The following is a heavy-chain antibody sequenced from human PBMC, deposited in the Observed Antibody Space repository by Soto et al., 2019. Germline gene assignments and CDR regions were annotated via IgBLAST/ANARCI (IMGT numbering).Heavy chain of an antibody. CDR2: INAGTGNT. Sequence: ASVKVSCKASGYTFTSYAIHWVRQAPGQRLEWMGWINAGTGNTQYSQNFQGRVTITRDTSATTAYMELNSLRSEDTAVYYCVTSVPRSGWYYFDHWGQGTLVTVSS. CDR1: GYTFTSYA. V-gene: IGHV1-3*01. J-gene: IGHJ4*02. D-gene: IGHD6-19*01. CDR3: VTSVPRSGWYYFDH.